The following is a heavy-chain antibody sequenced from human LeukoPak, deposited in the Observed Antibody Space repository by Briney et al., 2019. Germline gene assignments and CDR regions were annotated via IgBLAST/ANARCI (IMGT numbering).Heavy chain of an antibody. CDR2: IRYDGSNK. V-gene: IGHV3-30*02. Sequence: PGGSLRLSCAASGFVFSDFGMHWVRQAPGKGLEWVAFIRYDGSNKYVADSVKGRFTVSRDSSKSTVYLQMSSLRVEDTAVYYCAKDFRGYMDVWGKGTPVTGSS. CDR3: AKDFRGYMDV. CDR1: GFVFSDFG. J-gene: IGHJ6*04. D-gene: IGHD6-25*01.